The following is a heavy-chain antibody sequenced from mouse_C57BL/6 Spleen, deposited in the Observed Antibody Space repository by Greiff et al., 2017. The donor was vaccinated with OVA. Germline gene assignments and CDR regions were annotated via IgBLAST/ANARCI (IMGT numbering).Heavy chain of an antibody. V-gene: IGHV1-4*01. D-gene: IGHD2-5*01. Sequence: VQLQQSGAELARPGASVKMSCKASGYTFTSYTMHWVKQRPGQGLEWIGYINPSSGYTKYNQKFKDKATLTADKSSSTAYMQLSSLTSEDSAVYYCAREESNFYAMDYWGQGTSVTVSS. CDR2: INPSSGYT. J-gene: IGHJ4*01. CDR1: GYTFTSYT. CDR3: AREESNFYAMDY.